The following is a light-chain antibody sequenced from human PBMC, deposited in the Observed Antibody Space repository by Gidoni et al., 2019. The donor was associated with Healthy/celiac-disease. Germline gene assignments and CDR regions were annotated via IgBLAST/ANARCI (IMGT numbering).Light chain of an antibody. CDR2: WAS. V-gene: IGKV4-1*01. CDR1: QRVLSSSTNKNY. J-gene: IGKJ4*01. Sequence: DIVMTQSPDSLAVSLGERATINSKSIQRVLSSSTNKNYLAWYQQTPGQPPKLLIYWASTRESGVPDRFRCSGSGTGFTLTINSLQAEDVAVYYCQQYYSTPLTFGGGTKVEIK. CDR3: QQYYSTPLT.